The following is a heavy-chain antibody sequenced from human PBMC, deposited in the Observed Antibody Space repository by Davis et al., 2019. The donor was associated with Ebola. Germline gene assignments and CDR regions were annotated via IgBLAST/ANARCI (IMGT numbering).Heavy chain of an antibody. Sequence: GESLKISCAASGFTFSNAWMSWVRQAPGKGLEWVAVIRSDGSDKYYAGSVKGRFTISRDNSKNTLYLQMSSLRVEDTAVYYCAREPGAAAMRSYGMDVWGKGTTVTVSS. CDR1: GFTFSNAW. J-gene: IGHJ6*04. CDR2: IRSDGSDK. D-gene: IGHD2-2*01. V-gene: IGHV3-33*08. CDR3: AREPGAAAMRSYGMDV.